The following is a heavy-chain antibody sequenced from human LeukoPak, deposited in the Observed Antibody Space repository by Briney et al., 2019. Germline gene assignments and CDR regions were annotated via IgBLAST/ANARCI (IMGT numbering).Heavy chain of an antibody. V-gene: IGHV1-69*05. J-gene: IGHJ4*02. Sequence: ASVKVSCKASGGTFSSYAISWVRQAPGQGLEWMGGIIPIFGTANYAQKFQGRVTITTGESTSTAYMELSSLRSEDTAVYYCARERYSGSYYRIWDYWGQGALVTVSS. CDR1: GGTFSSYA. D-gene: IGHD1-26*01. CDR3: ARERYSGSYYRIWDY. CDR2: IIPIFGTA.